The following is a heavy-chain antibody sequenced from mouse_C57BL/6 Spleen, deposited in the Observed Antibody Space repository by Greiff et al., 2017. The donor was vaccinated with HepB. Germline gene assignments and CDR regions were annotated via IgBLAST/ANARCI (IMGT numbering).Heavy chain of an antibody. J-gene: IGHJ2*01. D-gene: IGHD1-1*01. CDR3: ARNSAHYYGSPNYFDY. Sequence: QVQLQQSGPGLVQPSQSLSITCTVSGFSLTSYGVHWVRQSPGKGLEWLGVIWSGGSTDYNAAFISRRSISKDNSKSQVFFKMNSLQADDTAIYYCARNSAHYYGSPNYFDYWGQGTTLTVSS. V-gene: IGHV2-2*01. CDR2: IWSGGST. CDR1: GFSLTSYG.